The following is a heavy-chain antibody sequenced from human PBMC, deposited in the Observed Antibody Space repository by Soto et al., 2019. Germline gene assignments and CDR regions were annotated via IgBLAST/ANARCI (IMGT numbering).Heavy chain of an antibody. V-gene: IGHV3-7*01. CDR3: ARDPDSSGWNVDY. D-gene: IGHD6-19*01. CDR2: IKQDGSEK. CDR1: GFTFSSYG. J-gene: IGHJ4*02. Sequence: GGSLRLSCAASGFTFSSYGINWVRQAPGKGLEWVANIKQDGSEKYYVDSVKGRFTISRDNAKNSLYLQMNSLRAEDTAVYYCARDPDSSGWNVDYWGQGTLVTVSS.